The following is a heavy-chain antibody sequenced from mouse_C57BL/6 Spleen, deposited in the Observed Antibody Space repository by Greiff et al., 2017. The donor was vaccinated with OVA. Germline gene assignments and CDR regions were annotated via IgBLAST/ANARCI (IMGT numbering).Heavy chain of an antibody. CDR3: ARSFYDYDVDYAMDY. D-gene: IGHD2-4*01. Sequence: VQLQQSGAELVKPGASVKMSCKASGYTFTSYWITWVKQRPGQGLEWIGDIYPGSGSTNYNEKFKSKATLTVDTSSSTAYMQLSSLTSEDSAVYYCARSFYDYDVDYAMDYWGQGTSVTVSS. J-gene: IGHJ4*01. CDR1: GYTFTSYW. CDR2: IYPGSGST. V-gene: IGHV1-55*01.